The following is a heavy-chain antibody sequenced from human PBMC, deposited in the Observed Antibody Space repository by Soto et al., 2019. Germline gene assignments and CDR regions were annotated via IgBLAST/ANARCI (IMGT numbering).Heavy chain of an antibody. CDR3: ARGAPKYCSGGSCYGETDY. D-gene: IGHD2-15*01. CDR1: GYTFTSYG. Sequence: ASVKVSCKASGYTFTSYGISWVRQAPGQGLEWMGWISAYNGNTNYAQKLQGRVTMTTDTSTSTAYMELRSLRSDDTAVYYCARGAPKYCSGGSCYGETDYWGQGTLVTVSS. CDR2: ISAYNGNT. V-gene: IGHV1-18*01. J-gene: IGHJ4*02.